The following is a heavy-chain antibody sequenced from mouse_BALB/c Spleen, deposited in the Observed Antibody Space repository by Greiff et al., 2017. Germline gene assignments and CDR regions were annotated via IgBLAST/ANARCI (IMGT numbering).Heavy chain of an antibody. Sequence: VQLVESGPGLVAPSQSLSITCTVSGFSLTSYGVHWVRQPPGKGLEWLGVIWAGGSTNYNSALMSRLSISKDNSKSQVFLKMNSLQTDDTAMYYCARADSSGPPWFAYWGQGTLVTVSA. V-gene: IGHV2-9*02. D-gene: IGHD3-2*01. CDR1: GFSLTSYG. CDR2: IWAGGST. CDR3: ARADSSGPPWFAY. J-gene: IGHJ3*01.